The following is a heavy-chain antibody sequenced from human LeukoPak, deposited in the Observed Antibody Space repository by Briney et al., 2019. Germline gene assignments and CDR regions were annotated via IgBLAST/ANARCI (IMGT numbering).Heavy chain of an antibody. V-gene: IGHV1-69*01. J-gene: IGHJ6*03. CDR2: IISIFGTA. D-gene: IGHD6-13*01. CDR1: GGTFGSYA. Sequence: GSSVKVSCKASGGTFGSYAISWVRQAPGQGLEWMGGIISIFGTANYAQKFQGRVTITADESTSTAYMELSSLRSEDTAVYYCARVGGRSSWYSQQNYYYYYMDVWGKGTTVTVSS. CDR3: ARVGGRSSWYSQQNYYYYYMDV.